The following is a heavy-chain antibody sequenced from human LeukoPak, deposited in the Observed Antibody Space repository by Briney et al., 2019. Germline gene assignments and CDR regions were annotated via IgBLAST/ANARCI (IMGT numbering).Heavy chain of an antibody. Sequence: ASVKVSCKASGYTFTSYYMHWVRQAPGQGLEWMGIINPSGSSTNYAQKFQGRVTMTRDMPASTVYMELSSLRSEDTAMYYCARALPHRRLMDTTMEQHWFDPWGQGTLVTVSS. CDR2: INPSGSST. CDR1: GYTFTSYY. D-gene: IGHD5-18*01. J-gene: IGHJ5*02. V-gene: IGHV1-46*01. CDR3: ARALPHRRLMDTTMEQHWFDP.